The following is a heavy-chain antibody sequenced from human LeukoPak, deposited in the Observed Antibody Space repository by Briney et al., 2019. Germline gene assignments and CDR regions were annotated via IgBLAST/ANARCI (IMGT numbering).Heavy chain of an antibody. V-gene: IGHV1-2*02. CDR2: INTNSGGT. Sequence: ASVKVSCKASGYTFTSYYIHWVRQAPGQGLEWMGWINTNSGGTNYAQMYQGRVTMTRDTSISTAFMELSRLRSDDTDVYYCAREDYYDSSGYYKNKEYFQHWGQGTLVTVSS. CDR3: AREDYYDSSGYYKNKEYFQH. D-gene: IGHD3-22*01. CDR1: GYTFTSYY. J-gene: IGHJ1*01.